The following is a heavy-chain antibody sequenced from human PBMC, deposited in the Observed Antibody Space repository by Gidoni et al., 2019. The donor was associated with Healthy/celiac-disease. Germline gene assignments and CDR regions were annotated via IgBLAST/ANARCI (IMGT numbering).Heavy chain of an antibody. CDR3: ARDCDQLLFIIGMDV. Sequence: EVQLVESGGGLVKPGGSLRLSCAASGFTFSSYSMNWVRQAPGKGLEWGSSISSSSSYIYYADSVKGRFTISRDNAKNSLYLQMNSLRAEDTAVYYCARDCDQLLFIIGMDVWGQGTTVTVSS. CDR2: ISSSSSYI. V-gene: IGHV3-21*01. J-gene: IGHJ6*02. CDR1: GFTFSSYS. D-gene: IGHD2-2*01.